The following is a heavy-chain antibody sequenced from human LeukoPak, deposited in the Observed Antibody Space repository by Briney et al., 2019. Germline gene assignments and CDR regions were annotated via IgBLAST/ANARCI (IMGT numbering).Heavy chain of an antibody. CDR2: VYHSGST. CDR1: SYSISSGYY. Sequence: SETLSLTCSVSSYSISSGYYWGWVRPSPGKGLEWIGSVYHSGSTYYNPSLKSPVTISVDTSKNQFSLKLSSGTAADTAVYYCARLGAYYYDTSGYYYNRYFDYWGQGTLVTVSS. J-gene: IGHJ4*02. CDR3: ARLGAYYYDTSGYYYNRYFDY. D-gene: IGHD3-22*01. V-gene: IGHV4-38-2*01.